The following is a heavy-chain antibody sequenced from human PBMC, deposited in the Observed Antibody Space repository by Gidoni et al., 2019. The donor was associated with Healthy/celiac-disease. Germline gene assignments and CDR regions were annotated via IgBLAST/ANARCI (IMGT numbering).Heavy chain of an antibody. J-gene: IGHJ4*02. D-gene: IGHD5-18*01. Sequence: QVQLQQWGAGLLKPSETLSLTCAVYGGSFSGYYWSWIRQPPGKGLEWIGEINHSGSTNYNPSLKSRVTISVDTSKNQFSLKLSSVNAADTAVYYCASKLRGYSYGYIDYWGQGTLVTVSS. CDR1: GGSFSGYY. CDR3: ASKLRGYSYGYIDY. CDR2: INHSGST. V-gene: IGHV4-34*01.